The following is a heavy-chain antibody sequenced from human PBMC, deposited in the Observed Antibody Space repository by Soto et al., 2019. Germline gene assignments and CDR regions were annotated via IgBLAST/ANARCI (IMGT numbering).Heavy chain of an antibody. CDR3: ARHRASWQRFDY. CDR1: GGSISSGGYY. J-gene: IGHJ4*02. V-gene: IGHV4-31*03. CDR2: IYYSGST. D-gene: IGHD2-21*01. Sequence: QVQLQESGPGLVKPSQTLSLTCSVSGGSISSGGYYWSWIRQHPEKGLEWIGYIYYSGSTIYNPSLKRRVIISVYTSSNRFSLALRSVTASDTAIYYCARHRASWQRFDYWGQGTLVTVSS.